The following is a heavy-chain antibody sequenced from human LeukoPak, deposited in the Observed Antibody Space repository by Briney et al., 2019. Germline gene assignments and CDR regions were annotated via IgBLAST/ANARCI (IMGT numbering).Heavy chain of an antibody. CDR2: INWNGGST. V-gene: IGHV3-20*04. CDR1: GFTFGGYD. D-gene: IGHD3-10*01. Sequence: GRSLRLSCAASGFTFGGYDMSWVRQAPGKGMEWVSGINWNGGSTGYADSVKGRFTISRDNAKNCLYLQMNSLRAEDTALYYCARSAGSGSYYGTVDYWGQGTLVTVSS. CDR3: ARSAGSGSYYGTVDY. J-gene: IGHJ4*02.